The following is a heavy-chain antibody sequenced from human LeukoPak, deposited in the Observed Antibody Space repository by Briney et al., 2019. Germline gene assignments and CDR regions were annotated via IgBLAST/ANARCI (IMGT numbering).Heavy chain of an antibody. CDR2: INPNSGGT. CDR1: GYTFSSYY. D-gene: IGHD7-27*01. CDR3: ARDTGGYFDY. Sequence: GASVKVSCKASGYTFSSYYGISWVRQAPGQGLEWMGWINPNSGGTNYAQKFQGRVTMTRDTSISTAYMELSRLRSDDTAVYYCARDTGGYFDYWGQGTLVTVSS. V-gene: IGHV1-2*02. J-gene: IGHJ4*02.